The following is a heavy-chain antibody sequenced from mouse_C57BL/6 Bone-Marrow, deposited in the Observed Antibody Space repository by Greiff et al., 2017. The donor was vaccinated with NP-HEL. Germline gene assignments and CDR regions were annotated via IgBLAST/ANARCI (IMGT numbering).Heavy chain of an antibody. V-gene: IGHV2-9*01. Sequence: VNVVESGPGLVAPSQSLSITCTVSGFSLTSYGVDWVRQPPGKGLEWLGVIWGGGSTNYNSALMSRLSISKDNSKSQVFLKMNSLQTDDTAMYYCAKRWLLPYYYAMDYWGQGTSVTVSS. CDR2: IWGGGST. CDR3: AKRWLLPYYYAMDY. CDR1: GFSLTSYG. J-gene: IGHJ4*01. D-gene: IGHD2-3*01.